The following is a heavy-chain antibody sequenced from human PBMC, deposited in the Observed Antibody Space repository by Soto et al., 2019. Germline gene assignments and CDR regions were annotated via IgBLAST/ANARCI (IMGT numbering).Heavy chain of an antibody. V-gene: IGHV1-3*01. CDR1: VDPFTSYA. CDR3: ARENGAVAGTGALDAFDS. J-gene: IGHJ3*02. CDR2: INAGNGNT. D-gene: IGHD6-19*01. Sequence: ASGRVSCKASVDPFTSYAMHWVRLAPGQRLEWMGLINAGNGNTKYSQKFQGRVTITRDTSASTAYMELSSLRSEDTAVYYCARENGAVAGTGALDAFDSWGQETMVTVSS.